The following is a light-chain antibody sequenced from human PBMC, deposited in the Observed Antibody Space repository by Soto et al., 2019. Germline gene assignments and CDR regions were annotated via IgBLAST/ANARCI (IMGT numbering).Light chain of an antibody. Sequence: QSALTQPASVSGSPGQSITISCTGTSSDVGGYNYVSWYQQHPVKAPKLMIYDVTNRPSGVSDRFSGSKSGNTASLTISGLQAEDEADYYCCSYTGSSIPYVFGTGTKVTVL. J-gene: IGLJ1*01. CDR1: SSDVGGYNY. V-gene: IGLV2-14*01. CDR2: DVT. CDR3: CSYTGSSIPYV.